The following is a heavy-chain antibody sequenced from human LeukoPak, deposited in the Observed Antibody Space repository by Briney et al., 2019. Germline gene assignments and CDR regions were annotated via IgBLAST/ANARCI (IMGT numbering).Heavy chain of an antibody. CDR3: ARAGPYCSSTSCYLHY. D-gene: IGHD2-2*01. CDR2: INHSGST. J-gene: IGHJ4*02. V-gene: IGHV4-34*01. Sequence: SETLSLTCAVYGGSFSGYYWSWIRQSPGKGLEWIGEINHSGSTNYNPSLKSRVSISVDTSKNQFSLKLSSVTAADTAVYYCARAGPYCSSTSCYLHYWGQGTLVTVSS. CDR1: GGSFSGYY.